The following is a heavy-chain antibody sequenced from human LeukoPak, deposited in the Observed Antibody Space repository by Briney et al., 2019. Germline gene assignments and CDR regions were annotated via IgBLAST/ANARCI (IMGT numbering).Heavy chain of an antibody. CDR3: ARGQYTYTHPPRLDV. J-gene: IGHJ6*04. V-gene: IGHV4-61*10. CDR1: GASINSGSYY. D-gene: IGHD5-18*01. CDR2: FYSSGST. Sequence: PSETLSLTCTVSGASINSGSYYWSWIRQPAGKGLEFIGHFYSSGSTNYNPSLKSRVSISVDTSKNQFSLEVTSVTAADTAMYYCARGQYTYTHPPRLDVWGKGTTVTISS.